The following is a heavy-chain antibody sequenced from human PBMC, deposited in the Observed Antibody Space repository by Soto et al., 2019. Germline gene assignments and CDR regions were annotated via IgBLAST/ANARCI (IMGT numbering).Heavy chain of an antibody. CDR2: IYHSGST. J-gene: IGHJ5*02. V-gene: IGHV4-30-2*01. Sequence: PSETLSLTCAVSGGSISSGCYCWSWIRQPPGKGLEWIGYIYHSGSTYYNPSFKSRVTISVDRSKHQFSLKLSSVTAADTAVYYCARMYFSSTSCYYKVFDLWGQGTLFTVAS. CDR1: GGSISSGCYC. D-gene: IGHD2-2*01. CDR3: ARMYFSSTSCYYKVFDL.